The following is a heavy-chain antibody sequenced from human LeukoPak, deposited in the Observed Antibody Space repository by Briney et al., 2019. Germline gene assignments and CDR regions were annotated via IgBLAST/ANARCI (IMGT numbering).Heavy chain of an antibody. CDR2: ISSSGSTI. J-gene: IGHJ5*02. Sequence: GGSLRLSCAASGFTLSDYYMRWIRQAPGKGLEWVSYISSSGSTIYYADSVRGRFTFSKDNTKNSLFLHMSSLRAEDTAIYYCAIDVGTSSNWYDPWGQGTRVTVSS. V-gene: IGHV3-11*04. CDR1: GFTLSDYY. D-gene: IGHD6-6*01. CDR3: AIDVGTSSNWYDP.